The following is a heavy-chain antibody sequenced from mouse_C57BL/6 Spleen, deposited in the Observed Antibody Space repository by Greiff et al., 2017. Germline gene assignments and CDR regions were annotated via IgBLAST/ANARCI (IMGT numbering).Heavy chain of an antibody. CDR2: IHPNSGST. CDR3: ARDYDYYGSPYAMDY. D-gene: IGHD1-1*01. J-gene: IGHJ4*01. Sequence: VQLQQSGAELVKPGASVKLSCKASGYTFTSYWMHWVKQRPGQGLEWIGMIHPNSGSTNYNEKFKSKATLTVDKSSSTAYMQLSSLTSEDSAVYYCARDYDYYGSPYAMDYWGQGTSVTVSS. CDR1: GYTFTSYW. V-gene: IGHV1-64*01.